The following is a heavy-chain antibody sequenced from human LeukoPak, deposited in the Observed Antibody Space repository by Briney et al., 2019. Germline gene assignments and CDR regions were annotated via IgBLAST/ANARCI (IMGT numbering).Heavy chain of an antibody. J-gene: IGHJ6*03. D-gene: IGHD4-11*01. Sequence: PSETLSLTCSVSGGSISSSSYYWGWIRQPPGKGLQWIGSIYYTGSTNYNPSLKGRITMSLDTSKNQFSPKLSSVTAADTAVYYCARNPVTTEGYYYYYYMDVWGKGTTVTVSS. V-gene: IGHV4-39*07. CDR3: ARNPVTTEGYYYYYYMDV. CDR1: GGSISSSSYY. CDR2: IYYTGST.